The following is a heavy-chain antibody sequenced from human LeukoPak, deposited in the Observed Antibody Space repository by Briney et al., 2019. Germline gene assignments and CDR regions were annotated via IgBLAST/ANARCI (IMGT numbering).Heavy chain of an antibody. CDR3: ARSKQQLGHDAFDI. D-gene: IGHD6-13*01. J-gene: IGHJ3*02. Sequence: SETLSLTCNVSGGSIGGHTFYWDWIRQPPGKGLEWIATIYYNGNTFYNPSLKSRVAISIDMSKSQFSLHLSSVTAADTAVYYCARSKQQLGHDAFDIWGQGTMVTVSS. CDR2: IYYNGNT. CDR1: GGSIGGHTFY. V-gene: IGHV4-39*01.